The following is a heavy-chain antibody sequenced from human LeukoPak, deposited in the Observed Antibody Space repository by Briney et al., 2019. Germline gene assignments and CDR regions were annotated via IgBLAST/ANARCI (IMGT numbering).Heavy chain of an antibody. CDR1: GFTFTGHS. V-gene: IGHV3-43*01. CDR3: AANGGTRADY. CDR2: ISWDGGST. D-gene: IGHD2-8*01. J-gene: IGHJ4*02. Sequence: PGGSLRLSCVASGFTFTGHSMHWVRQAPGKGLEWVSLISWDGGSTYYADSVKGRFTISRDNSKNSLYLQMNSLRTEDTALYYCAANGGTRADYWGQGTLVTVSS.